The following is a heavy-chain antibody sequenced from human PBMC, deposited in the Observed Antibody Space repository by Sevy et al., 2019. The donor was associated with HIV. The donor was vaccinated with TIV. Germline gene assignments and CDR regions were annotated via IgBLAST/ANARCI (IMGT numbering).Heavy chain of an antibody. V-gene: IGHV3-7*01. J-gene: IGHJ4*02. D-gene: IGHD6-13*01. CDR3: ARDEYGSLDY. CDR1: GFTFSNYW. Sequence: GWSLRLSCAASGFTFSNYWMAWVRQAPGKGLEWVANIKQGGDTKHYVDSVKGRFTISRDNAKNLVFLQMNTLTAEDMAVYYCARDEYGSLDYWGQGILVTVSS. CDR2: IKQGGDTK.